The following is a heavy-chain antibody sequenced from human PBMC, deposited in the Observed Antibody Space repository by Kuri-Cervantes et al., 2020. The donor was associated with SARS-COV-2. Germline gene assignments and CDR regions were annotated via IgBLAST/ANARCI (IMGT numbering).Heavy chain of an antibody. CDR1: GFTFSSYA. CDR3: ARDRLRGARPSYYYYGMDV. Sequence: GESLKISCAASGFTFSSYAMNWVRQAPGKGLEWVSYISSSGSTIYCADSVKGRFTISRDNAKNSLYLQMNSLRAEDTAVYYCARDRLRGARPSYYYYGMDVWGQGTTVTVSS. V-gene: IGHV3-48*03. CDR2: ISSSGSTI. D-gene: IGHD6-6*01. J-gene: IGHJ6*02.